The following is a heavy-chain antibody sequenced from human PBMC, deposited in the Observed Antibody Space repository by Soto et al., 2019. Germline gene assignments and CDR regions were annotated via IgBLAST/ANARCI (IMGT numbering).Heavy chain of an antibody. CDR3: ARMGMDDYGDYVTNNWFDP. Sequence: SETLSLTCAVSGYSISSGYYWGWIRQPPGKGLEWIGSIYHSGSTYYNPSLKSRVTISIDTSKNQFSLKLSSVTAADTAVYYCARMGMDDYGDYVTNNWFDPWGQGTLVTVSS. V-gene: IGHV4-38-2*01. J-gene: IGHJ5*02. CDR2: IYHSGST. CDR1: GYSISSGYY. D-gene: IGHD4-17*01.